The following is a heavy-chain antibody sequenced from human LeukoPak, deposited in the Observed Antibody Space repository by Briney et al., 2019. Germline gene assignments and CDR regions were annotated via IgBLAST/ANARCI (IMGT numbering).Heavy chain of an antibody. J-gene: IGHJ4*02. V-gene: IGHV4-34*01. D-gene: IGHD1-1*01. CDR1: GGSFSGYY. CDR3: ASRKTPGHNPVDY. CDR2: INHTGST. Sequence: SETLSLTCAVYGGSFSGYYWSWIRQPPGKGLAWIGEINHTGSTNYNPSLKTRVTISVDTSKNQFSLKLSSVTAADTAVYYCASRKTPGHNPVDYWGQGTLVTVSS.